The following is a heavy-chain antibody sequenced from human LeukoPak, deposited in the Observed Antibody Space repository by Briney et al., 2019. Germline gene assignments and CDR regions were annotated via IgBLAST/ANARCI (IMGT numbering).Heavy chain of an antibody. V-gene: IGHV4-59*01. D-gene: IGHD1-26*01. J-gene: IGHJ4*02. CDR2: IYYSGST. Sequence: ETVSLTCTVSGCTLSSYYWHWIRQPPGKGLEWIGYIYYSGSTNYNRSLKSRVTISVDTSKNQFSLTLSSVTTADSAVYYCARALRYRRFPFDCWGQGTLVTVSS. CDR1: GCTLSSYY. CDR3: ARALRYRRFPFDC.